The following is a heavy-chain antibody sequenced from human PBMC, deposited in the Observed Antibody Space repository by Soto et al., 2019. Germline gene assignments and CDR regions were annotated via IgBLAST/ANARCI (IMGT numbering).Heavy chain of an antibody. D-gene: IGHD3-10*01. CDR3: ARGFYGSDYYGMDV. J-gene: IGHJ6*02. CDR2: INPNSGGT. Sequence: ASVKVSCKASGYTFTGYHIHWVRQAPGQGLEWMAWINPNSGGTNYAQNFQGRITVTRDTSISTAYMELTRLTSDDTAVYYCARGFYGSDYYGMDVWGQGTTVTVSS. V-gene: IGHV1-2*02. CDR1: GYTFTGYH.